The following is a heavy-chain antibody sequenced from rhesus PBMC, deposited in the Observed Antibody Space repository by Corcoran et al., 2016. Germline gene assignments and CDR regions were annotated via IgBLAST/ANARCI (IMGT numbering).Heavy chain of an antibody. Sequence: QVQLQESGPGLVKPSETLSLTCAVSGGSIRDDYYWNWIRQPPGKGLEWIGYIYGSGGGPNYNPSLKNLVTISIGTSKNQFSLKLSSVTAADTAVYYWEGDSGYYATFDYWGQGVLVTVSS. J-gene: IGHJ4*01. D-gene: IGHD3-28*01. CDR2: IYGSGGGP. V-gene: IGHV4-106*01. CDR1: GGSIRDDYY. CDR3: EGDSGYYATFDY.